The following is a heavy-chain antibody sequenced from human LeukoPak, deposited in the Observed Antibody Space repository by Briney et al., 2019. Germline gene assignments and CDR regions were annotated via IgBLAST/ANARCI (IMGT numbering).Heavy chain of an antibody. Sequence: SETLSLTCTVSGGSINDYYWSWIRQPPGEGLEWIGNIYYSGTTSYNPSLESRVIISVDTSKNQFSLKLNSVTAADTAVYYCARADYSSYYYYYYMDVWGKGTTVTVSS. CDR1: GGSINDYY. CDR3: ARADYSSYYYYYYMDV. V-gene: IGHV4-59*01. CDR2: IYYSGTT. J-gene: IGHJ6*03. D-gene: IGHD4-11*01.